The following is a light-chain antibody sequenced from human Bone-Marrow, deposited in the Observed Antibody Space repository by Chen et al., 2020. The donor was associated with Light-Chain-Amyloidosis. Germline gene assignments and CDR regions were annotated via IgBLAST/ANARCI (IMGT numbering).Light chain of an antibody. V-gene: IGLV3-21*02. CDR2: DDS. J-gene: IGLJ3*02. CDR3: QVWDSSSDHWV. CDR1: NIETKS. Sequence: SYVLTQPPSVSVAPGQTARITCERNNIETKSVHWYQQRPGQAPGVVVYDDSERPSGIPERFSGSNSGNTATLTISRVEAGDEADYYCQVWDSSSDHWVFGGGTKLTV.